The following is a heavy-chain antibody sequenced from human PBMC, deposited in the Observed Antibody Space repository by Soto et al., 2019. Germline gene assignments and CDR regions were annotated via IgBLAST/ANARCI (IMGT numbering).Heavy chain of an antibody. J-gene: IGHJ3*01. CDR3: ANSGLSESKYVADAFDF. CDR1: GFSLDASAVG. V-gene: IGHV2-5*02. Sequence: QITLRESGPTLVKPTQTLTLTCTFSGFSLDASAVGVGWIRQPPGKALEWRALIYWDDDKRYNPSLKSRLTLTNDNCKNQVVLTMTNMHPIETATYSCANSGLSESKYVADAFDFWCQGTMVTVSS. CDR2: IYWDDDK. D-gene: IGHD3-16*01.